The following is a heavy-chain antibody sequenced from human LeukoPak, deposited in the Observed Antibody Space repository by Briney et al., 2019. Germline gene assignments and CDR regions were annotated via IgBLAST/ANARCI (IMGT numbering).Heavy chain of an antibody. J-gene: IGHJ4*02. CDR3: AREIAVAFLYYFDY. D-gene: IGHD6-19*01. CDR1: GFTFSSYS. CDR2: ISSSSSYI. V-gene: IGHV3-21*01. Sequence: GGSLRLSCAASGFTFSSYSMNWVRQAPGKGLEWVSSISSSSSYIYYADSVKGRFTISRDNAKNSLYLQMNSLRAEDTAVYYCAREIAVAFLYYFDYWGQGTLVTVSS.